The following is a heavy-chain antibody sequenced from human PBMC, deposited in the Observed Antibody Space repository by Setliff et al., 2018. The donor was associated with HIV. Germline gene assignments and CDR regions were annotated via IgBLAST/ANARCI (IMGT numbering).Heavy chain of an antibody. CDR3: AKDARWNYVGFDY. CDR2: IWYDGSNE. D-gene: IGHD1-7*01. V-gene: IGHV3-33*06. Sequence: LRLSCAASGFTFSAYWMTWVRQAPGKGLEWVAVIWYDGSNENYAGSVKGRFTISRDNSKNTLYLQINSLGAEDTAVYYCAKDARWNYVGFDYWGQGTLVTVSS. J-gene: IGHJ4*02. CDR1: GFTFSAYW.